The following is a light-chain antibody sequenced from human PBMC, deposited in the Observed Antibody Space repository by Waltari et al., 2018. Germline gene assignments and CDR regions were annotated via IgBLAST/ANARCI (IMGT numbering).Light chain of an antibody. J-gene: IGKJ1*01. V-gene: IGKV2-30*02. CDR1: QSLVHSDGNTY. CDR2: EVS. Sequence: DVVMTQSPLSLPVTLGQPASISCRSSQSLVHSDGNTYLTWFHQRPGQSPRRLIYEVSNRDSGVPDRFSGIGSGTDFTLKISRVEAEDIGVYYCMQGTHWPTFGQGTKVEIK. CDR3: MQGTHWPT.